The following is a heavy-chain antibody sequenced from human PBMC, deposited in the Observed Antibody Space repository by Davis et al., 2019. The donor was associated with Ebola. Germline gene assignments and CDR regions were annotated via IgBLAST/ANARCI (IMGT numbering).Heavy chain of an antibody. Sequence: ASVKVSCKASGYTFTSYGISWVRQAPGQGLEWMGWISAYNGNTNYAQKLQGRVTMTTDTSTSTAYMELRSLRSDDTAVYYCAREGDYDFWSGYYSDYWGQGTLVTVSS. CDR2: ISAYNGNT. J-gene: IGHJ4*02. CDR1: GYTFTSYG. D-gene: IGHD3-3*01. V-gene: IGHV1-18*01. CDR3: AREGDYDFWSGYYSDY.